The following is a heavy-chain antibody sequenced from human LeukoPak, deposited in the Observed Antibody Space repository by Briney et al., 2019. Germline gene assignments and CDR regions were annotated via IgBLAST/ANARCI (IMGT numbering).Heavy chain of an antibody. Sequence: GGSLRLSCTASGFTFSSYSMNWVRQAPGKGLEWVSSISSSSSYICYADSVKGRFTISRDNAKNSLYLQMNSLRAEDTAVYYCARDPFTSGDYYDSSGYSGYWGQGTLVTVSS. CDR3: ARDPFTSGDYYDSSGYSGY. V-gene: IGHV3-21*01. D-gene: IGHD3-22*01. CDR1: GFTFSSYS. CDR2: ISSSSSYI. J-gene: IGHJ4*02.